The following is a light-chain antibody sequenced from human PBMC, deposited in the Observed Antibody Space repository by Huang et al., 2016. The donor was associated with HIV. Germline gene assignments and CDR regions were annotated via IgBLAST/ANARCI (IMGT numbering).Light chain of an antibody. CDR1: QSVSSY. J-gene: IGKJ4*02. V-gene: IGKV3-11*01. Sequence: EIVLTQSPATLSLSPGERATLSCRASQSVSSYLAWYQQKPGQAPRRLIYDASNRATGIPARFIGSGSGTDFTLTISSLEPEDFAVYYCQQRSNWPPGFGGGTNVEIK. CDR3: QQRSNWPPG. CDR2: DAS.